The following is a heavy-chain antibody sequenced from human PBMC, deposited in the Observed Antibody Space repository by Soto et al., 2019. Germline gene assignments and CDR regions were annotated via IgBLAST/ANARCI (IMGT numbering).Heavy chain of an antibody. CDR2: IIPIFGTA. J-gene: IGHJ5*02. Sequence: SVKVSCKVSGVTFSSYAISWVRQAPGQGLEWMGGIIPIFGTANYAQKFQGRVTITADESTSTAYMELSSLRSEDTAVYYCARDSAPDYSNSIWFDPWGQGTLVTVSS. V-gene: IGHV1-69*13. CDR3: ARDSAPDYSNSIWFDP. CDR1: GVTFSSYA. D-gene: IGHD4-4*01.